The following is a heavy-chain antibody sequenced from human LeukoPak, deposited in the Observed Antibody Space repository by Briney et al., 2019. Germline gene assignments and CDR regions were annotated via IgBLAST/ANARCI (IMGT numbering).Heavy chain of an antibody. D-gene: IGHD4-23*01. CDR1: GGSISSSRHY. CDR3: DSGVNFEAFDI. J-gene: IGHJ3*02. CDR2: IYYTGST. V-gene: IGHV4-39*01. Sequence: SETLSLTCSVSGGSISSSRHYWGWIRQPPGKGLEWIGSIYYTGSTHYNPSLRSRVTISADTSRNQFSLKLNSVTAADTAVYFCDSGVNFEAFDIWGQGTMVTVS.